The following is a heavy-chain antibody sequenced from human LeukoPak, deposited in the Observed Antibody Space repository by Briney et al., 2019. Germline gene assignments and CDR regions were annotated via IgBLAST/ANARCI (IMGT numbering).Heavy chain of an antibody. D-gene: IGHD3-10*01. CDR1: GGSISSYY. V-gene: IGHV4-59*08. J-gene: IGHJ4*02. Sequence: PSETLSLTCTVSGGSISSYYWSWIRQPPGKGLEWIGCIYYSGSTNYNPSLKSRVTISVDTSKNQFSLKLSSVTAADTAVYYCARHGDPGITMVRGVDPLFDYWGQGTLVTVSS. CDR2: IYYSGST. CDR3: ARHGDPGITMVRGVDPLFDY.